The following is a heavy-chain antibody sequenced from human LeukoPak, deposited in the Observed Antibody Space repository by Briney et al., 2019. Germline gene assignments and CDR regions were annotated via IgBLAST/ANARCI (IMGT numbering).Heavy chain of an antibody. V-gene: IGHV1-2*02. J-gene: IGHJ4*02. CDR1: GYTFTGYY. CDR3: ARDQPEWHTDWDY. CDR2: INPNSGGT. Sequence: ASVKVSFKASGYTFTGYYMHWVRQAPGQGLEWMGWINPNSGGTNYAQKFQGRVTMTRDTSISTAYMELSRLRSDDTAVYYCARDQPEWHTDWDYWGQGTLVTVSS. D-gene: IGHD1-14*01.